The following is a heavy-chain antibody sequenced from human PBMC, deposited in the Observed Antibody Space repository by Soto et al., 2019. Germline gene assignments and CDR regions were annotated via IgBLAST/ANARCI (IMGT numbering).Heavy chain of an antibody. CDR2: ISYDGSNK. Sequence: QVQLVESGGGVVQPGRSLRLSCAASGFTFSSYGMHWVRQAPGKGLEWVTIISYDGSNKYYADSVKGRFTISRDNSKNTPALQMNSLRAEDTAVYYCATGAYSGSCLDYWGQGTLVTVSS. CDR1: GFTFSSYG. J-gene: IGHJ4*02. CDR3: ATGAYSGSCLDY. D-gene: IGHD1-26*01. V-gene: IGHV3-30*03.